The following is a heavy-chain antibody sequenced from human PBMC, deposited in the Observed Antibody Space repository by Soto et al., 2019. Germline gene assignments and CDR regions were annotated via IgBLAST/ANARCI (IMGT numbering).Heavy chain of an antibody. D-gene: IGHD3-22*01. CDR3: ARPSYYYDSSGYYAYYYGMDV. CDR2: IIPIFGTA. Sequence: ASVKVSCKASGGTFSSYAISWVRQAPGQGLEWMGGIIPIFGTANYAQKFQGRVTITADESTSTAYMELSSLRSEDTAVYYCARPSYYYDSSGYYAYYYGMDVWGQGTTVTVYS. CDR1: GGTFSSYA. V-gene: IGHV1-69*13. J-gene: IGHJ6*02.